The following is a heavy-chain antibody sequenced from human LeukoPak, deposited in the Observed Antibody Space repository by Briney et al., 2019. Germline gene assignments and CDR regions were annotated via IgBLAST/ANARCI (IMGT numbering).Heavy chain of an antibody. D-gene: IGHD3-9*01. CDR3: ARLGYYDVLTGYSHYFDY. Sequence: SETLSLTCTVSGGSINNYYWSWIRQPPGKGLEWIGYIYYSGNTNSNYNPSLKSRVTMSVDTSKNQFSLKLGSVTAADTAVYYCARLGYYDVLTGYSHYFDYWGQGTPVTVSS. V-gene: IGHV4-59*08. CDR1: GGSINNYY. CDR2: IYYSGNT. J-gene: IGHJ4*02.